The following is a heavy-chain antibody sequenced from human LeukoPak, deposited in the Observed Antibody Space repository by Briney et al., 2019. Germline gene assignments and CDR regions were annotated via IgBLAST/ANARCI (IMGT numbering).Heavy chain of an antibody. CDR2: INPNSGGT. V-gene: IGHV1-2*02. D-gene: IGHD3-3*01. Sequence: PGASVKVSCKASGYTFTGYYMHWVRQAPGQGLEWMGWINPNSGGTNYAQKFQGRVTMTRDTSISTAYMELSRLRSDDTAVHYCARGSDDFWSGYSPSYWGQGTLVTVPS. CDR3: ARGSDDFWSGYSPSY. J-gene: IGHJ4*02. CDR1: GYTFTGYY.